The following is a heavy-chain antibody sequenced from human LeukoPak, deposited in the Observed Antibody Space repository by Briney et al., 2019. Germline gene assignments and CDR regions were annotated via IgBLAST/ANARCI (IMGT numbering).Heavy chain of an antibody. CDR1: GYSLSSGFF. J-gene: IGHJ5*02. CDR2: INHSGST. V-gene: IGHV4-38-2*02. Sequence: SETLSLTCTVSGYSLSSGFFCDWIRQSPGKGLEWIGEINHSGSTNYSPSLKSRVTISVDTSKNQFSLKLSSVTAADTAVYYCARLKGYRFLETQGWFDPWGQGTLVTVSS. CDR3: ARLKGYRFLETQGWFDP. D-gene: IGHD3-3*01.